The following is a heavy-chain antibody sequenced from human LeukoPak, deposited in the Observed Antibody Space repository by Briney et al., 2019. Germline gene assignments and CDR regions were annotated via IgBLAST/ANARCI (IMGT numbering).Heavy chain of an antibody. CDR3: AKGPMVRGVIIGKYFQH. J-gene: IGHJ1*01. V-gene: IGHV3-53*01. D-gene: IGHD3-10*01. Sequence: PGGSLRLSCAASGFTVSTNDMSWVRQAPGKGLEWVSVIYSGGSTYYADSVKGRFTISRDNSKNTLYLQMNSLRAEDTAVYYCAKGPMVRGVIIGKYFQHWGQGTLVTVSS. CDR2: IYSGGST. CDR1: GFTVSTND.